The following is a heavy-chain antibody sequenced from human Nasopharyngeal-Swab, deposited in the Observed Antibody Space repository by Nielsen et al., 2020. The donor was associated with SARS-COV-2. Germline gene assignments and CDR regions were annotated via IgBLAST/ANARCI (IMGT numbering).Heavy chain of an antibody. J-gene: IGHJ5*02. Sequence: RQAPGKGLVWIGEINHSGSTNYNPSLKSRVTISVDTSKNQFSLKLSSVTAADTAVYYCARGKRSNYFRVSPPNWFDPWGQGTLVTVSS. CDR3: ARGKRSNYFRVSPPNWFDP. V-gene: IGHV4-34*01. CDR2: INHSGST. D-gene: IGHD2/OR15-2a*01.